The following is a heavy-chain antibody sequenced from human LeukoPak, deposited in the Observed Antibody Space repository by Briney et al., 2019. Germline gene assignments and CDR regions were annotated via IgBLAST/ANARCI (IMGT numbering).Heavy chain of an antibody. D-gene: IGHD3-22*01. Sequence: SETLSLTCTVSGGSISSSSYYWGWIRQPPGKGLEWIGSIYYSGSTYYNPSLKSRVTISVDTSKNQFSLKLSSVTAADMAVYYCARHRGLSYYYDSSGVSYFDYWGQGTLVTVSS. CDR3: ARHRGLSYYYDSSGVSYFDY. CDR1: GGSISSSSYY. CDR2: IYYSGST. J-gene: IGHJ4*02. V-gene: IGHV4-39*01.